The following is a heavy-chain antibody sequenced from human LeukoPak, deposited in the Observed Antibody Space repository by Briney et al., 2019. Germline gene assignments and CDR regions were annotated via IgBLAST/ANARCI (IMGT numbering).Heavy chain of an antibody. V-gene: IGHV4-31*03. CDR1: GGSISSGGYY. CDR2: IYYSGST. Sequence: SETLSLTCTVSGGSISSGGYYWSWIRQHPGKGLEWIGYIYYSGSTYYNPPLKSRVTISVDTSKNQFSLKLSSVTVADTAVYYCARDSSGYSGYDSQGFDYWGQGTLVTVSS. CDR3: ARDSSGYSGYDSQGFDY. D-gene: IGHD5-12*01. J-gene: IGHJ4*02.